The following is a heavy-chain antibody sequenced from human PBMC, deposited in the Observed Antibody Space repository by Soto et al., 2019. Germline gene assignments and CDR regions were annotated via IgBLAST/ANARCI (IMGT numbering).Heavy chain of an antibody. CDR2: IYYSGST. CDR1: GGSMRSQY. V-gene: IGHV4-59*08. J-gene: IGHJ3*02. Sequence: SETLSLTCSVSGGSMRSQYWGWIRQPPGKELEWIGYIYYSGSTHYNPSLKSRVTISLDTSKNQFSLKLSSVTAADTAVYYCARHMIIVGPDTFDMWGQGTMVTVSS. D-gene: IGHD3-22*01. CDR3: ARHMIIVGPDTFDM.